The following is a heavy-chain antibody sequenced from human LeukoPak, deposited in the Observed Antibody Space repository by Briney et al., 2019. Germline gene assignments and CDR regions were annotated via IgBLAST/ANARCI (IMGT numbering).Heavy chain of an antibody. D-gene: IGHD6-19*01. Sequence: GGSLRLSCAASGFTFSSYSMNWVRQAPGKGLEWVSSISSSSSYIYYADSVKGRFTISRDNAKNSLYLQMNSLRAEDTAVYYCARGALSSSGWVPFDYWGQGTPVTVSS. V-gene: IGHV3-21*01. J-gene: IGHJ4*02. CDR2: ISSSSSYI. CDR3: ARGALSSSGWVPFDY. CDR1: GFTFSSYS.